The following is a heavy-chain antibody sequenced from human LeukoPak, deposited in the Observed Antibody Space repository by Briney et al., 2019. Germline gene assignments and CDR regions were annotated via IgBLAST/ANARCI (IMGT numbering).Heavy chain of an antibody. CDR3: ARVRGYSYGELDS. D-gene: IGHD5-18*01. Sequence: PSQTLSLTCTVSGGSISSGGYYWSWIRQHPGKGLEWIGHISYSGSTYYNPSLNSRVTISVGKSKSQFSLKLSSVTAADTAVYYCARVRGYSYGELDSWGQGTLVTVSS. CDR1: GGSISSGGYY. V-gene: IGHV4-31*03. J-gene: IGHJ4*02. CDR2: ISYSGST.